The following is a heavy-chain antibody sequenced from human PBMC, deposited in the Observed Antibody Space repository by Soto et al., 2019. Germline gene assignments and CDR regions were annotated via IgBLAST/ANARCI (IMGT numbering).Heavy chain of an antibody. Sequence: EVQLWESGGGLVQPGGSLRLSCAVSGFTFSSYVMTWVRQAPGKGLEWVSAISGTGGTYYADSVKGRFTISRDNSKNALYLQMNSLRDEDTAVYYCANDRRGAYCRGGTCYSPDYWVQGTLVIVSS. D-gene: IGHD2-15*01. CDR1: GFTFSSYV. J-gene: IGHJ4*02. CDR3: ANDRRGAYCRGGTCYSPDY. V-gene: IGHV3-23*01. CDR2: ISGTGGT.